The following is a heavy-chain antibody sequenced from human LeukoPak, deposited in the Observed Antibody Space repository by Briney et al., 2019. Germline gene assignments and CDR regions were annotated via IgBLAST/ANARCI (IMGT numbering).Heavy chain of an antibody. CDR1: GGSISSSSYY. CDR2: IYYSGST. V-gene: IGHV4-39*07. Sequence: SETLSLTCTVSGGSISSSSYYWGWIRQPPGKGLEWIGSIYYSGSTYYNPSLKSRVTISVDTSKNQFSLKLSSVTAADTAVYYCARGVGITMVRRDYYGMDVWGQGTTVTVSS. J-gene: IGHJ6*02. CDR3: ARGVGITMVRRDYYGMDV. D-gene: IGHD3-10*01.